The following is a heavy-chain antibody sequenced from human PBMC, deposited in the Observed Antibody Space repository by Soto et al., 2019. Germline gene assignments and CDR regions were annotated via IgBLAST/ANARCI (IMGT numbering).Heavy chain of an antibody. CDR1: GFTFSSYS. Sequence: GGSLRLSCAASGFTFSSYSMNWVRQAPGKGLEWVSSISSSSSYIYYADSVKGRFTISRGNAKNSLYLQMNSLRAEDTAVYYCARDRVVAPPTNWFDPWGQGTLVTVSS. CDR2: ISSSSSYI. CDR3: ARDRVVAPPTNWFDP. J-gene: IGHJ5*02. V-gene: IGHV3-21*01. D-gene: IGHD2-15*01.